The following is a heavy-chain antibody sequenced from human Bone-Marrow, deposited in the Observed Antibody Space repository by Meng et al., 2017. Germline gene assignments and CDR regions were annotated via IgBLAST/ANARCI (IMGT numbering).Heavy chain of an antibody. CDR1: GGSFSGYY. V-gene: IGHV4-34*01. CDR2: INHSGST. D-gene: IGHD3-22*01. CDR3: ARVGVVVITPNWFDP. J-gene: IGHJ5*02. Sequence: QVQLQQWGAGLLKPSETLSLTCAVYGGSFSGYYWSWIRQPPGKGLEWIGEINHSGSTNYNPSLKSRVTISVDTSKNQFSLKLSSVTAADTAVHYCARVGVVVITPNWFDPWGQGTLVTVSS.